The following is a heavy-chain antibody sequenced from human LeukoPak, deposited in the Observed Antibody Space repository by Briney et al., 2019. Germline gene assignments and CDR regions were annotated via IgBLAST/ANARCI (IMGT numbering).Heavy chain of an antibody. Sequence: SETLSLTCAVYGGSFSDYYWSWIRQPPGKGLEWIGEISHSGSTNYNPSLKSRVTMSVDTSKNQFSLKLTSVSAADTAVYYCAAQYSGYVRLDYWGQGTLVTVSS. V-gene: IGHV4-34*01. J-gene: IGHJ4*02. CDR2: ISHSGST. CDR1: GGSFSDYY. D-gene: IGHD5-12*01. CDR3: AAQYSGYVRLDY.